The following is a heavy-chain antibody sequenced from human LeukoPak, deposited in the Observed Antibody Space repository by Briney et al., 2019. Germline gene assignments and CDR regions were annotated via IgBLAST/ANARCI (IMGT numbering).Heavy chain of an antibody. CDR2: IRYDGSNK. V-gene: IGHV3-30*02. CDR1: GFTFSSYG. J-gene: IGHJ6*03. D-gene: IGHD4-11*01. CDR3: AKDRIYSNYGYYMDV. Sequence: GGSLRLSCAASGFTFSSYGMHWVRQAPGKGLEWVAFIRYDGSNKYYADSVKGRFTISRDNSKNTLYLQMNSLRAEDTAVYYCAKDRIYSNYGYYMDVWGKGTTVTVSS.